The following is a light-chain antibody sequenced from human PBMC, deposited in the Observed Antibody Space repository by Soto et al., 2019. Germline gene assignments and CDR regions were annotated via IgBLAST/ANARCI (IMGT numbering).Light chain of an antibody. Sequence: DIVMTQSPDSLAVPLGERATINCKSSQSILYSSNNKNYLAWYQQKPGQPPNLLIYWASTRQSGVPDRFSGSGSGTDFTLTISSLQAEDVAVYYCQQYYSSPFTFGPGTKVDIK. CDR1: QSILYSSNNKNY. V-gene: IGKV4-1*01. CDR2: WAS. CDR3: QQYYSSPFT. J-gene: IGKJ3*01.